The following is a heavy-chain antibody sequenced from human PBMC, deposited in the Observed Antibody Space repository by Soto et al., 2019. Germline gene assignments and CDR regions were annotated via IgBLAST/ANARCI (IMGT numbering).Heavy chain of an antibody. CDR2: IWYDGSNK. J-gene: IGHJ2*01. D-gene: IGHD2-15*01. Sequence: PGKGLEWVAVIWYDGSNKYYADSVKGRFTISRDNSKNTLYLQINSLRAEDTALYYFFIQAEHGIRVLCTVSAFLLNRSSDL. CDR3: FIQAEHGIRVLCTVSAFLLNRSSDL. V-gene: IGHV3-33*01.